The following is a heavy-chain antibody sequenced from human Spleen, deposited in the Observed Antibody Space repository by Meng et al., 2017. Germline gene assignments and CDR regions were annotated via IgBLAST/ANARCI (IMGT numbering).Heavy chain of an antibody. D-gene: IGHD4-17*01. CDR1: GGAFSTYP. CDR2: IIPFVDIA. Sequence: QVQLVQSGAEVKKPGSSVKVSCKASGGAFSTYPITWVRQAPGQGLEWMGGIIPFVDIANYAQKFQGRVTITADKSTSTAYMELSSLRSEDTAVYYCARDITVATAQGPVWYFDYWGQGTLVTVSS. CDR3: ARDITVATAQGPVWYFDY. J-gene: IGHJ4*02. V-gene: IGHV1-69*10.